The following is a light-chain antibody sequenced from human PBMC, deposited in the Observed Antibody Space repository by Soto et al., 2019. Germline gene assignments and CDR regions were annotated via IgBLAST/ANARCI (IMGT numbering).Light chain of an antibody. V-gene: IGKV1-39*01. CDR1: LNFGDS. Sequence: DIQRTQSTSSLSASVGDRVTISCRASLNFGDSLSWFQQKAGKPPTQLIYGASALQSGVPVRFSGSASGTDFTLTIRNMQREDFATYYCLQTYNLPRTFGQGAKVDIK. J-gene: IGKJ1*01. CDR2: GAS. CDR3: LQTYNLPRT.